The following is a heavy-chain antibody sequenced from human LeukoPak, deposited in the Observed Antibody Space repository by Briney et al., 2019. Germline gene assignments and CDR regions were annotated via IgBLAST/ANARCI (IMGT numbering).Heavy chain of an antibody. J-gene: IGHJ4*02. D-gene: IGHD6-19*01. CDR1: GGSVTTYY. CDR3: ARHEGSTGWYYY. Sequence: SETLSLTCTVSGGSVTTYYWSWIRQPPGKGLERIAYIYDSGTSSGTTKYNPSLNSRVTISVDRSKNQFSLKLRSVTAADTAVYYCARHEGSTGWYYYWGPGTLVTVSS. V-gene: IGHV4-59*08. CDR2: IYDSGTSSGTT.